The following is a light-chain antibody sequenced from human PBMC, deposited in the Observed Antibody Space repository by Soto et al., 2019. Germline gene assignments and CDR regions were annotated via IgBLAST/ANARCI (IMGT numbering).Light chain of an antibody. CDR1: SSDVGGYNY. CDR2: EVS. J-gene: IGLJ1*01. V-gene: IGLV2-14*01. Sequence: QSPPTHPASLSGSPGQSITISCTGTSSDVGGYNYVSWYQQHPGKAPKLMIYEVSNRPSGVSNRFSGSESGNTASLTISGLQAEDEADYYCSSYTSSSTLYVFGTGTKVTVL. CDR3: SSYTSSSTLYV.